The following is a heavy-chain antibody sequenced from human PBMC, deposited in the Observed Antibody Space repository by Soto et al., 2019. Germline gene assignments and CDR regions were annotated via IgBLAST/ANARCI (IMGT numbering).Heavy chain of an antibody. CDR1: GYTFTGYY. D-gene: IGHD6-19*01. CDR3: VTSRVSIAVAGETEYYFDY. Sequence: ASVKVSCKASGYTFTGYYIHWVRQAPGQGLEWTGWVNPNSGGTNYAQKFQGWVTMTRDTSISTAYMELSRLRSDDTAVYYCVTSRVSIAVAGETEYYFDYWGQGTLVTVSS. CDR2: VNPNSGGT. V-gene: IGHV1-2*04. J-gene: IGHJ4*02.